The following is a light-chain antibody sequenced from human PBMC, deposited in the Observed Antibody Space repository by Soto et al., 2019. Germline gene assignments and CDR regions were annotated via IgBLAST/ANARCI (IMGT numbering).Light chain of an antibody. J-gene: IGKJ5*01. CDR3: QQRSNWPPIT. CDR2: DAS. Sequence: EIVLTQFPATLSLSPGERGTLSCMASQSVSSYLAWYQQKPGQSPRLLIYDASNRATGIPARFSGSGSGTDFTLTISSLEPEDFAVYYCQQRSNWPPITVGQGTRLEIK. CDR1: QSVSSY. V-gene: IGKV3-11*01.